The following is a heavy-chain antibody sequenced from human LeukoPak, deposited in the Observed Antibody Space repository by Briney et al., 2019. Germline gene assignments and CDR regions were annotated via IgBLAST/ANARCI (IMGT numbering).Heavy chain of an antibody. J-gene: IGHJ6*03. V-gene: IGHV3-66*02. CDR1: GFSVSDSY. D-gene: IGHD2/OR15-2a*01. Sequence: PGGSLRLSCAASGFSVSDSYMSWDRQAPGKGLEWVSILYSGGDTYYSASVRGRFTISRDNSKNTLYLQMNTLSAADTAVYFCARGENYYFHTDVWGKGATVTVSS. CDR2: LYSGGDT. CDR3: ARGENYYFHTDV.